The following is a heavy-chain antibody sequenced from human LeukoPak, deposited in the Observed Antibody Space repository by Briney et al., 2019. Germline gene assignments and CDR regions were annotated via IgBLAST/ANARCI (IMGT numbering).Heavy chain of an antibody. D-gene: IGHD5-12*01. CDR2: ISRSGSTI. CDR3: ASGYDLPY. V-gene: IGHV3-48*03. CDR1: TFTFSSYE. J-gene: IGHJ4*02. Sequence: TGGSLRLSCAASTFTFSSYEMNWVRQAPGKGLEWISYISRSGSTIYYADSVKGRFTISRDNAKNSLYLQMNGLGAEDTAVYYCASGYDLPYWGQGTLVTVSS.